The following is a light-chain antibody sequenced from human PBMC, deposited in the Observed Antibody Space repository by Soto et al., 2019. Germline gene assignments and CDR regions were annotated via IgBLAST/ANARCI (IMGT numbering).Light chain of an antibody. J-gene: IGKJ1*01. CDR1: QSLSSSQ. CDR2: DAS. V-gene: IGKV3-20*01. Sequence: EIVLTQSPGTLSLSPGERATLSCRASQSLSSSQLAWYQQKPGQAPRLLIHDASSRATGISDRFTGSVSGTDFTLTITTLEPEDFAVYYCQQYGSSPRTFGLGTKVDIK. CDR3: QQYGSSPRT.